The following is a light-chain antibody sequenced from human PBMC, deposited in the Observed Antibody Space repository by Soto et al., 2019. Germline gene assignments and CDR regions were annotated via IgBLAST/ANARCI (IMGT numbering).Light chain of an antibody. J-gene: IGKJ4*01. V-gene: IGKV3-20*01. CDR3: LQYGSSPLT. CDR1: QSERSNY. CDR2: DAS. Sequence: DIVLTQSPDTLSFSPGERATLSCRASQSERSNYLAWYQQKPGQAPRFLIYDASSRATGIPDRFSDSGSGTDFTLTISRLEREFLAVYYCLQYGSSPLTVGGGTTVQIK.